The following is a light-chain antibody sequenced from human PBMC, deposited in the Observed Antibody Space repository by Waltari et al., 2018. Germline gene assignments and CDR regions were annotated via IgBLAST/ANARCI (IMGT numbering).Light chain of an antibody. CDR1: TGAVTGSCY. V-gene: IGLV7-43*01. CDR3: LLYGHHHWK. J-gene: IGLJ3*02. CDR2: NTN. Sequence: QSVVTQESSLTVSPGGTVPLTCASSTGAVTGSCYPNWFQQKPGQEPRPLIYNTNNRHSWSPARFAGSLIGGKAALTLSDVLPEDDAAYYFLLYGHHHWKFGEGTRLAGL.